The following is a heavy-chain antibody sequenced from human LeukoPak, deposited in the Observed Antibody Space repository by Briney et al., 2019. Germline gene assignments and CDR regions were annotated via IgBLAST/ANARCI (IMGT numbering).Heavy chain of an antibody. V-gene: IGHV3-74*03. CDR3: AREGRVSGYDFDC. CDR2: INSDGSSI. CDR1: GFTFSSYW. D-gene: IGHD5-12*01. Sequence: GGSLRLSCAAPGFTFSSYWMHWVRQAPGKGLVWVSRINSDGSSITYADSVKGRFTIFRDNAKNTLYLQMNSLRVEDTAVYYCAREGRVSGYDFDCWGQGTLVTVSS. J-gene: IGHJ4*02.